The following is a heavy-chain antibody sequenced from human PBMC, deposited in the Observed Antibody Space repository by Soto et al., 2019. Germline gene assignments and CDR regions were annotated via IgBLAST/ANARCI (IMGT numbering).Heavy chain of an antibody. Sequence: ASVKVSCKASGYTFTSYAMHWVRQAPGQRLEWMGWINAGNGNTKYSQKFQGRVTITRDTSASTAYMELSSLRSEDTAVYYCARGHSSGWYYFDYWGQGTLVTVSS. V-gene: IGHV1-3*01. CDR1: GYTFTSYA. CDR3: ARGHSSGWYYFDY. D-gene: IGHD6-19*01. J-gene: IGHJ4*02. CDR2: INAGNGNT.